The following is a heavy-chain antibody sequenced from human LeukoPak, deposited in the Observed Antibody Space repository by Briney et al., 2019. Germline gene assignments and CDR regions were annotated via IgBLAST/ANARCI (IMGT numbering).Heavy chain of an antibody. CDR1: GYTFTSYD. V-gene: IGHV1-8*01. J-gene: IGHJ4*02. CDR3: ARAWGAFYSSGPISRY. D-gene: IGHD6-19*01. CDR2: MNPDSGNT. Sequence: ASVKVSCKASGYTFTSYDINWVRQATGQGLEWMGWMNPDSGNTGYAQKFQGRVTMTRNTSISTAYMELSSLRSEDTAVYYCARAWGAFYSSGPISRYWGQGTLVTVSS.